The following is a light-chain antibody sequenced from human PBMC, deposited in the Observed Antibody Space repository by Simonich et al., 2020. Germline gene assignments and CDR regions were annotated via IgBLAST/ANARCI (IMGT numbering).Light chain of an antibody. V-gene: IGLV3-9*01. CDR1: NIGSKN. Sequence: SYELTQPLSVSVALGQTARITFGGKNIGSKNGHWYPQKPGQAPGLVIYRDRNRPSGIPERFSDSNSGNTATLTISRAQAGDEADYYCSSYTSSSTWVFGGGTKLTVL. J-gene: IGLJ3*02. CDR3: SSYTSSSTWV. CDR2: RDR.